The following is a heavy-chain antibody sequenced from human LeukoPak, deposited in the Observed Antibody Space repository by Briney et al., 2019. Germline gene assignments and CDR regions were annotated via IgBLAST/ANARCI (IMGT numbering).Heavy chain of an antibody. D-gene: IGHD2-2*01. CDR3: ARYFCANSCYAGLDH. V-gene: IGHV3-23*01. CDR2: IGGSGSST. CDR1: GCTFSSYV. J-gene: IGHJ4*02. Sequence: GGSLSLSCEASGCTFSSYVMTWVRQAPEKGLEWVSAIGGSGSSTYYADSVKGRFTIPRDNAKSTLYLQMNSLRAEGTAVYYCARYFCANSCYAGLDHWGQRSRVTVSS.